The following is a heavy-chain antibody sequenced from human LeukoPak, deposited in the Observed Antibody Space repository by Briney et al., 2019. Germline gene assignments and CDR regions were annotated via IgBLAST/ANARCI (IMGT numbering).Heavy chain of an antibody. CDR1: GFTFSSYG. Sequence: PGGSLRLSCAASGFTFSSYGMHWVRQAPGKGLEWVAVISYDGSNKYYADSVKGRFTISRDNSKNTLYLQMNSLRAGDTAVYYCAKGTGLRSWRDAFDIWGQGTMVTVSS. CDR2: ISYDGSNK. V-gene: IGHV3-30*18. D-gene: IGHD6-13*01. CDR3: AKGTGLRSWRDAFDI. J-gene: IGHJ3*02.